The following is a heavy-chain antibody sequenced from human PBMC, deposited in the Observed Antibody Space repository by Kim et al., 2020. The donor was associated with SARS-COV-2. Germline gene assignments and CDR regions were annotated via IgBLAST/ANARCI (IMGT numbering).Heavy chain of an antibody. CDR2: MNEDGTIT. Sequence: GGSLRLSCGGFGVTFSRYWMHWVRQVPGKGLVWVSRMNEDGTITDYADSVRGRFTISRDNAKNTLYLQMNRLRVEDTALYYCVRALGGVAGYWGQGSLVT. D-gene: IGHD3-16*01. CDR3: VRALGGVAGY. CDR1: GVTFSRYW. J-gene: IGHJ4*02. V-gene: IGHV3-74*01.